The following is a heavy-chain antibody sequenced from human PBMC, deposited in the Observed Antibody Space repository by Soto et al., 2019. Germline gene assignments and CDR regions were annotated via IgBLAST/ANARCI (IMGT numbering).Heavy chain of an antibody. D-gene: IGHD5-12*01. CDR2: IKQDGSEK. V-gene: IGHV3-7*01. Sequence: GGSLRLSCAASGFTFSSYWMSWVRQAPGKGLEWVANIKQDGSEKYYVDSVKGRFTISRDNAKNSLYLQMNSLRAEDTAVYYCARGSIVATWGRGAFDIWGQGTMVTVSS. CDR3: ARGSIVATWGRGAFDI. CDR1: GFTFSSYW. J-gene: IGHJ3*02.